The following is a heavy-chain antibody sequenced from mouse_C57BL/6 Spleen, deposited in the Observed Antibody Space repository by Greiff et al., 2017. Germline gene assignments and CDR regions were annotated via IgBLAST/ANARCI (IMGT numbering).Heavy chain of an antibody. CDR1: GYAFSSSW. J-gene: IGHJ2*01. V-gene: IGHV1-82*01. CDR2: IYPGDGDT. Sequence: VKLQESGPELVKPGASVKISCKASGYAFSSSWMNWVKQRPGKGLEWIGRIYPGDGDTNYNGKFKGKATLTADKSSSTAYMQLSSLTSEDSAVYFCARTSHFDYWGQGTTLTVSS. CDR3: ARTSHFDY.